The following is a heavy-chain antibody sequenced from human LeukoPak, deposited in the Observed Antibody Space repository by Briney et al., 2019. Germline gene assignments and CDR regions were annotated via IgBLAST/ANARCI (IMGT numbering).Heavy chain of an antibody. CDR1: GYTFTGYY. Sequence: ASVKVSCKASGYTFTGYYMHWVRQAPGQGLEWMGRINPNSGGTNYAQKFQGRVTMTRDTSISTAYMELSSLRSEDTAVYYCAREYYDSSGYYPWDYWGQGTLVTVSS. J-gene: IGHJ4*02. V-gene: IGHV1-2*06. CDR2: INPNSGGT. CDR3: AREYYDSSGYYPWDY. D-gene: IGHD3-22*01.